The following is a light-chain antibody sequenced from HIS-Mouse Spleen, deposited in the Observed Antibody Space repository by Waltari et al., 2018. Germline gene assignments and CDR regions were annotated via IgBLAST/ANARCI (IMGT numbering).Light chain of an antibody. CDR1: QDISNY. J-gene: IGKJ3*01. V-gene: IGKV1-33*01. CDR2: DAS. CDR3: QQYDNLP. Sequence: DIQMTQSSSSLSASVGDRVTITCQASQDISNYLNWYQQKTGKAHKLLIYDASNLETGVPSRVSGSGSAKDFTFTISSLHPEDIATYYCQQYDNLPLGPGTKVDIK.